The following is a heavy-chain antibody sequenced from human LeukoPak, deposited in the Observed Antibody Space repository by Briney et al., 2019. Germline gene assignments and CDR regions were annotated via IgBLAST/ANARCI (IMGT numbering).Heavy chain of an antibody. CDR1: GFTFSSYS. V-gene: IGHV3-48*04. CDR3: ARGGALVVPAAIRFDP. D-gene: IGHD2-2*01. J-gene: IGHJ5*02. CDR2: ISSSSSTI. Sequence: PGGSLRLSCAASGFTFSSYSMNWVRQAPGKGLEWVSYISSSSSTIYYADPVKGRFTISRDNAKNSLYLQMNSLRAEDTAVYYCARGGALVVPAAIRFDPWGQGTLVTVSS.